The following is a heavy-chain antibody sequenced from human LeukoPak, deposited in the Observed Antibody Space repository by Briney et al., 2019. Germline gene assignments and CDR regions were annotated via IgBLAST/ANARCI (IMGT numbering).Heavy chain of an antibody. Sequence: GGSLRLSCAASGFTFSSYSMSWVRQAPGKGLEWVSSISGSGGNTHYADSVKGRFTISRDNSKNTLYVQMSSLRVEDTAVYYCAKPSARGYSSGWYFPDYWGQGILVTVSS. J-gene: IGHJ4*02. CDR3: AKPSARGYSSGWYFPDY. CDR2: ISGSGGNT. D-gene: IGHD6-19*01. V-gene: IGHV3-23*01. CDR1: GFTFSSYS.